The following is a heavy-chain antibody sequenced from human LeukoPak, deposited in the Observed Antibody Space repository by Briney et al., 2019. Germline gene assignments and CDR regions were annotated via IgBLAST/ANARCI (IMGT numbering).Heavy chain of an antibody. Sequence: PGGSLRLSCAASGFTFSGYGMHWVRQAPGKGLEWVAFLRYDGNENYYGDSVRGRFTISRDNSENTLYLQMNSLRPDDTAVYYCAKDRIKFCSGTSCHDAFGIWGQGTMVIVSS. CDR1: GFTFSGYG. V-gene: IGHV3-30*02. CDR2: LRYDGNEN. D-gene: IGHD2-2*01. CDR3: AKDRIKFCSGTSCHDAFGI. J-gene: IGHJ3*02.